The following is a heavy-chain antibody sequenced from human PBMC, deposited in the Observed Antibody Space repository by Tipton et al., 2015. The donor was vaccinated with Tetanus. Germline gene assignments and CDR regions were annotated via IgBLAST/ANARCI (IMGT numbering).Heavy chain of an antibody. D-gene: IGHD1-14*01. CDR2: ISGSGSST. V-gene: IGHV3-23*01. CDR3: ARAPYRNQNQVWYFDC. Sequence: SLRLSCAASGFTFSNYAMNWVRQAPGKGLEWVSTISGSGSSTYYADSVKGRFTISRDNSKNTLFLQMDSPRGEDTAVYYCARAPYRNQNQVWYFDCWGQGTLVTVSS. CDR1: GFTFSNYA. J-gene: IGHJ4*02.